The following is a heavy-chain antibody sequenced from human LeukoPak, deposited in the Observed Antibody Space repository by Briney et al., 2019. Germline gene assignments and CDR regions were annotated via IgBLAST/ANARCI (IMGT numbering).Heavy chain of an antibody. V-gene: IGHV4-61*02. CDR3: AREEWELGYRDAFDI. CDR2: IYTSGST. D-gene: IGHD1-26*01. CDR1: GGSISSGSYY. J-gene: IGHJ3*02. Sequence: SETLSLTCTVSGGSISSGSYYWSWIRQPAGKGLEWIGRIYTSGSTNYNPSLKSRVTISVDTSKNQFSLTLSSVTAADTAVYYCAREEWELGYRDAFDIWGQGTMVTVSS.